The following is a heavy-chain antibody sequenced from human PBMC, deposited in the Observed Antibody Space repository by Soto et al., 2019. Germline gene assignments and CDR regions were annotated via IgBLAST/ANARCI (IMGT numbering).Heavy chain of an antibody. CDR1: GGSFNYHY. J-gene: IGHJ2*01. D-gene: IGHD6-13*01. CDR2: IIRDGGA. Sequence: QVQLQQWGTGLLKPSETLSLTCAVSGGSFNYHYWSWLRQPPGKGLEWLGEIIRDGGAHYNPSLKSRVTIPLDSIKKQVSLTLDSVTAADTAVYFCASGPAAAGNWYFDFWGRGTLVTVSS. CDR3: ASGPAAAGNWYFDF. V-gene: IGHV4-34*02.